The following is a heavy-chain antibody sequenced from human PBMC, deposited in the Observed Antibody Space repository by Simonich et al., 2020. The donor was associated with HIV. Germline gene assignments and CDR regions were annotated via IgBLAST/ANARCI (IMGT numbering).Heavy chain of an antibody. CDR1: AGSISSSNW. CDR2: IYHSGGT. CDR3: ARDEARIAAAGTQD. V-gene: IGHV4-4*02. D-gene: IGHD6-13*01. Sequence: QVQLQESGPGLVKPSGTLSLTCAVSAGSISSSNWWCWVRQPPGKGLEVIGAIYHSGGTNFNPSLKRLCTIAGDKSKNPFSLKLSSVTAADPAVYYCARDEARIAAAGTQDWGQGTLVTVSS. J-gene: IGHJ4*02.